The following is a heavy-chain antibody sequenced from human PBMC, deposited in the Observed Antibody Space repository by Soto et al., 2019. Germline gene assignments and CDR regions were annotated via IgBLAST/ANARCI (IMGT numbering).Heavy chain of an antibody. CDR3: AVRGVGRKSFLGY. Sequence: GGSLRLSCAASGFTFSSYAMHWVRQAPGKGLEYVSAISSNGGSTYYANSVKGRFTISRDNSKNTLYLQMGSLRAEDMAVYYCAVRGVGRKSFLGYWGQGTLVTVSS. D-gene: IGHD1-26*01. V-gene: IGHV3-64*01. CDR1: GFTFSSYA. J-gene: IGHJ4*02. CDR2: ISSNGGST.